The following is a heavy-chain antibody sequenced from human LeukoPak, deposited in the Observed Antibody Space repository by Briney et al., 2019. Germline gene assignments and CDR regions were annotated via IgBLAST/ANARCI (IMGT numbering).Heavy chain of an antibody. V-gene: IGHV3-7*01. CDR2: IKEDGSEK. D-gene: IGHD3-22*01. Sequence: GGSLRLSCAASGFTISDYWMSWVRQAPGKGLEWVANIKEDGSEKNYVDSAKGRFTISRDNAKNSLYLQMNSLRAEDTAVYYCARDSGYPRAHGFDIWGQGTMVTVSS. CDR3: ARDSGYPRAHGFDI. CDR1: GFTISDYW. J-gene: IGHJ3*02.